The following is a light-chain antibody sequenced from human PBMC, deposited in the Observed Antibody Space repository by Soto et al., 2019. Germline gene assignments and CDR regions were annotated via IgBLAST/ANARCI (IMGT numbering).Light chain of an antibody. CDR2: DAS. CDR1: QSVSSY. CDR3: QQRSNWPPET. Sequence: EIVLTQSPATLFLSPGERATLSCRASQSVSSYLAWYQQKPGQAPRLLIYDASNRATGIPARFSGSGSGTDFTLTISSLEPEDFAVYYCQQRSNWPPETFGQGTKLEIK. J-gene: IGKJ2*01. V-gene: IGKV3-11*01.